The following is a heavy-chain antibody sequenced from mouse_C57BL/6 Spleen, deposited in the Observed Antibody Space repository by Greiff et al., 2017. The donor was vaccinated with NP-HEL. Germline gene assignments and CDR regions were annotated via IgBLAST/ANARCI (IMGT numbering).Heavy chain of an antibody. J-gene: IGHJ4*01. V-gene: IGHV5-9-1*02. CDR3: TRDQGGNSYYYAMDY. CDR2: ISSGGDYI. Sequence: EVQVVESGEGLVKPGGSLKLSCAASGFTFSSYAMSWVRQTPEKRLEWVAYISSGGDYIYYADTVKGRFTISRDNARNTLYLQMSSLKSEDTAMYYCTRDQGGNSYYYAMDYWGQGTSVTVSS. D-gene: IGHD2-1*01. CDR1: GFTFSSYA.